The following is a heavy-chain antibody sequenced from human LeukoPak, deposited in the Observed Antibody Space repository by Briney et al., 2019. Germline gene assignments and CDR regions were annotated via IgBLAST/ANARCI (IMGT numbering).Heavy chain of an antibody. J-gene: IGHJ4*02. CDR3: AKDQNSGCFDY. Sequence: PGGSLRLSCGASGFTFSSYAMCWVRQAPGKGLGWVSAISGSGGSTYYADSVKGRFTISRDNSKNTLYLQMNSLRAEDTAVYYCAKDQNSGCFDYWGQGTLVTVSS. CDR2: ISGSGGST. CDR1: GFTFSSYA. V-gene: IGHV3-23*01. D-gene: IGHD6-19*01.